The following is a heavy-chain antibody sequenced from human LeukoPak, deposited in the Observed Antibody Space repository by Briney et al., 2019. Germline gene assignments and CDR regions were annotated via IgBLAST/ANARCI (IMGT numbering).Heavy chain of an antibody. CDR2: ISSRGSTI. D-gene: IGHD3-22*01. CDR1: GFTFSSYE. J-gene: IGHJ3*02. Sequence: GGSLRLSCAASGFTFSSYEMNWVRQAPGKGREWVAYISSRGSTIYYADAVKGRFTISRDNAKNSLYLQMNSLRAEDTAVYYCARGYHDSSGYAFDIWGQGTMVTVSS. CDR3: ARGYHDSSGYAFDI. V-gene: IGHV3-48*03.